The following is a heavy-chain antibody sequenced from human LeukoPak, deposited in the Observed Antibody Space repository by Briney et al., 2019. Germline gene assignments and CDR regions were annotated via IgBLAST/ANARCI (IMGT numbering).Heavy chain of an antibody. CDR2: IDPSDSYT. CDR3: AIVNRTNAFDI. V-gene: IGHV5-10-1*01. CDR1: GYSFTSYR. Sequence: GECPKISCKGSGYSFTSYRISWVRQMPGKGQEWMGRIDPSDSYTNYSPSFQGHVTISADKSISTAYLQWSSLKASDTAMYYCAIVNRTNAFDIWGQGTMVTVSS. D-gene: IGHD1-14*01. J-gene: IGHJ3*02.